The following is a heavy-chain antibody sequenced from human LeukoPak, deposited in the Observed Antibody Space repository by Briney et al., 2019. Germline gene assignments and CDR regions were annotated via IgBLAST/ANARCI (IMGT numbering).Heavy chain of an antibody. Sequence: SQTLSLTCAVSGGSISSGGYSWSWIRQPPGKGLEWIGYIYHSGSTNYNPSLKSRVTISVDTSKNQFSLKLSSVTAADTAVYYCARGGNYYDSNNWFDPWGQGTLVTVSS. J-gene: IGHJ5*02. CDR2: IYHSGST. V-gene: IGHV4-30-2*01. D-gene: IGHD3-22*01. CDR3: ARGGNYYDSNNWFDP. CDR1: GGSISSGGYS.